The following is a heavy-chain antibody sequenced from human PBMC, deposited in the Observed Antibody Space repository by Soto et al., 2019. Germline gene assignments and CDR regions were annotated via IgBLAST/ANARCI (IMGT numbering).Heavy chain of an antibody. D-gene: IGHD1-7*01. V-gene: IGHV4-34*01. CDR1: GGSFSGYY. Sequence: SETLSLTCAVYGGSFSGYYWSWIRQPPGKGLEWIGEINHSGSTNYNPSLKSRVTISVDTSKNQFSLKLSSVTAADTAVYYCASSEWNYLSIRFDYWGQGTLVTVSS. CDR2: INHSGST. CDR3: ASSEWNYLSIRFDY. J-gene: IGHJ4*02.